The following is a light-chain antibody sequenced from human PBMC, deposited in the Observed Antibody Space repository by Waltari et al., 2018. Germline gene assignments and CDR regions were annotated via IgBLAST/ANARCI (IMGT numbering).Light chain of an antibody. J-gene: IGKJ1*01. CDR2: GAS. V-gene: IGKV3-20*01. Sequence: GTLSLSPGQSATLSCRASQSVAWYQQKPGQAPRLLVYGASTRATGIPDRFSGTGFGTDFTLTISRLEPEDSAIYYCQQPGRSPTFGQGTKVEIK. CDR1: QSV. CDR3: QQPGRSPT.